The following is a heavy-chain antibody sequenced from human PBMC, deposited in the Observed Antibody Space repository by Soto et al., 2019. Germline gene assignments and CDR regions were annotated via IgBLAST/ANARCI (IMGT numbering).Heavy chain of an antibody. CDR2: IKEDGSEE. CDR1: GFILRNYW. D-gene: IGHD3-16*02. Sequence: EVQLVESGGGLVQPGGSLRLSCADSGFILRNYWMSWVRQAPGRGLQWVASIKEDGSEEYYVDPVEGRFTISRENAKNSLYLQMNSLRAEDTAVYYCARYRSLDPWGQGILVTVSS. J-gene: IGHJ5*02. CDR3: ARYRSLDP. V-gene: IGHV3-7*03.